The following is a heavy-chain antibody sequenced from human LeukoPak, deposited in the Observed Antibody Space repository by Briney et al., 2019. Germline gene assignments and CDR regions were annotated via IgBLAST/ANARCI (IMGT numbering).Heavy chain of an antibody. D-gene: IGHD3-10*01. J-gene: IGHJ4*02. Sequence: GGSLRLSCAPSGFTFSNFSISWVRQAPGKGLEWVSTISAGGDSTYYADSVKGRFTISRDNSKNTLYLEMNSLRAEDTAVYYCAQRVTYGNVRYFDYWGQGTLVTVSS. CDR1: GFTFSNFS. CDR3: AQRVTYGNVRYFDY. V-gene: IGHV3-23*01. CDR2: ISAGGDST.